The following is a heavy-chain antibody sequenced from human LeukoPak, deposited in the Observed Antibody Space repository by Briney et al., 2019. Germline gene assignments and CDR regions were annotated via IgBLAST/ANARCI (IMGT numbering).Heavy chain of an antibody. Sequence: SETLSLTCTVSGGSISISNYYWGWIRQPPGKGLEWIGSMSYSGRTYYNPSLKTRVTVSLDTSKNQFSLNLISVTAAATAVYYCARSPQGTATTANWLDPWGQGTLVTVSS. J-gene: IGHJ5*02. CDR3: ARSPQGTATTANWLDP. CDR2: MSYSGRT. V-gene: IGHV4-39*07. CDR1: GGSISISNYY. D-gene: IGHD4-17*01.